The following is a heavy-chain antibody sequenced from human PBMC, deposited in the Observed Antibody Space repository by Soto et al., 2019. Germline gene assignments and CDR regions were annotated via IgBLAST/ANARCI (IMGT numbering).Heavy chain of an antibody. J-gene: IGHJ6*02. D-gene: IGHD6-19*01. CDR1: GYSFTSYW. V-gene: IGHV5-10-1*01. CDR2: IDPSDSYT. CDR3: ATDSSGWLIIYYYGMDV. Sequence: GESLKISCKGSGYSFTSYWISWVRQMPGKGLEWMGRIDPSDSYTKYSPSFQGHVTIPADKSISTAYLQWSSLKASDTAMYYCATDSSGWLIIYYYGMDVWGQGTTVTVSS.